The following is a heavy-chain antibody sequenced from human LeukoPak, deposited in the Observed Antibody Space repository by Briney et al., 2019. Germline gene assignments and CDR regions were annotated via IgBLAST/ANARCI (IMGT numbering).Heavy chain of an antibody. V-gene: IGHV3-30*02. CDR2: IWYDGSNK. J-gene: IGHJ4*02. Sequence: GGSLRLSCAASGFTFSSYGMHWVRQAPGKGLEWVAVIWYDGSNKYYADSVKGRFTISRDNSKNTLYLQMNSLRAEDTAVYYCAKDKDPNSYGTDYWGQGTLVTVSS. D-gene: IGHD5-18*01. CDR1: GFTFSSYG. CDR3: AKDKDPNSYGTDY.